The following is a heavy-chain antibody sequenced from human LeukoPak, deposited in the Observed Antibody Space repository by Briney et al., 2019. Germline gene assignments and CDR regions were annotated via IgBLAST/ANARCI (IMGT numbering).Heavy chain of an antibody. CDR1: GFSFSNYA. CDR2: ISGRDGST. CDR3: AKAGAVVVVAAKYFDY. J-gene: IGHJ4*02. D-gene: IGHD2-15*01. Sequence: GGSLRLSCAASGFSFSNYAMSWVRQVPGKGLEWVSAISGRDGSTYYAGSVKGRFTISRDNSKNTLHLQMNSLRGEDTAVYYCAKAGAVVVVAAKYFDYWGQGTLVIVSS. V-gene: IGHV3-23*01.